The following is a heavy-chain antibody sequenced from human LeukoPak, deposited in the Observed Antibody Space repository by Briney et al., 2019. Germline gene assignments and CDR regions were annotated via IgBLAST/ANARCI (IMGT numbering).Heavy chain of an antibody. Sequence: ASVKVSCKASGYTFTGYFMHWVRQAPGQGLEWMGWINPNSGGTNYAQKFQGRVTMTRDTSISTAYMELSRLRSDDTAVYYCARLAVAGTRWFDPWGQGTLVTVSS. CDR2: INPNSGGT. J-gene: IGHJ5*02. CDR1: GYTFTGYF. V-gene: IGHV1-2*02. D-gene: IGHD6-19*01. CDR3: ARLAVAGTRWFDP.